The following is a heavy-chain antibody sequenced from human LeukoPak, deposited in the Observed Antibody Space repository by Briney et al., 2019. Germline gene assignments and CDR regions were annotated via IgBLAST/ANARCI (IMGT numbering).Heavy chain of an antibody. J-gene: IGHJ4*02. Sequence: ESGPTLVNPTQTLTLTCTFSGFSLSTSGVGVGWIRQPPGKALEWLAVIFWNDNPLYSPSLKSRLTITKDTSKNQVVLTMTNMDPVDTATYYCAHRRYYDWTTYSSHFDSWGQGTLVTVSS. CDR1: GFSLSTSGVG. V-gene: IGHV2-5*01. CDR2: IFWNDNP. CDR3: AHRRYYDWTTYSSHFDS. D-gene: IGHD3-16*01.